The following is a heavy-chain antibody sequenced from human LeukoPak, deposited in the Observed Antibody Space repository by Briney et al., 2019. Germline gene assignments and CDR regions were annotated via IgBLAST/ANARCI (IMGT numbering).Heavy chain of an antibody. CDR2: INPNSGGT. Sequence: ASVKVSCKASGYTFTDYYMHWVRQAPGQGLEWMGWINPNSGGTNYAQKFQGRVTMTRDTSISTAYMELSRLRSDDTAVYYCARVPDSSSWYGGAFDIWGQGTMVTVSS. J-gene: IGHJ3*02. CDR3: ARVPDSSSWYGGAFDI. D-gene: IGHD6-13*01. V-gene: IGHV1-2*02. CDR1: GYTFTDYY.